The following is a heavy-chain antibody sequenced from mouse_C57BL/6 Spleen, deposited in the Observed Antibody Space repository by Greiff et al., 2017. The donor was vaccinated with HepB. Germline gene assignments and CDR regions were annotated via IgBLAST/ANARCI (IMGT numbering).Heavy chain of an antibody. CDR2: IDPSDSYT. V-gene: IGHV1-59*01. CDR1: GYTFTSYW. D-gene: IGHD2-1*01. CDR3: ARHYGKDYAMDY. Sequence: VQLQQPGAELVRPGTSVKLSCKASGYTFTSYWMHWVKQRPGQGLEWIGVIDPSDSYTNYNQKFKGKATLTVDTSSSTAYMQLSSLTSEDSAVYYCARHYGKDYAMDYWGQGTSVTVSS. J-gene: IGHJ4*01.